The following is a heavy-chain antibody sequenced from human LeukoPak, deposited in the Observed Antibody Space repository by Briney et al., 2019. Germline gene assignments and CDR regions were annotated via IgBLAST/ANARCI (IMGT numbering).Heavy chain of an antibody. CDR3: ARVDWNYGGYYYMDV. J-gene: IGHJ6*03. CDR2: IYYSGST. CDR1: GGSISSSSYY. D-gene: IGHD1-7*01. Sequence: SETLSLTCTVSGGSISSSSYYWSWIRQPPGKGLEWIGSIYYSGSTYYNPSLKSRVTISVDTSKNQFSLKLRSVTAADTAVYYCARVDWNYGGYYYMDVWGKGTTVTVSS. V-gene: IGHV4-39*07.